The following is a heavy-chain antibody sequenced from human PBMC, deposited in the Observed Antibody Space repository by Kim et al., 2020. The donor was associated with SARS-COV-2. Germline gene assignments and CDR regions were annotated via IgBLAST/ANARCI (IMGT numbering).Heavy chain of an antibody. CDR1: GYTFTSYN. V-gene: IGHV1-46*01. Sequence: ASVKVSCKASGYTFTSYNMHWVRQAPGQGLEWMGIMKASGGSTNYAQKFQGRVTMTRDTSTSTVFMELISLRVDDTAVYNCVRGGYNSGSVWGQGTLVTVSS. CDR3: VRGGYNSGSV. J-gene: IGHJ4*02. CDR2: MKASGGST. D-gene: IGHD5-18*01.